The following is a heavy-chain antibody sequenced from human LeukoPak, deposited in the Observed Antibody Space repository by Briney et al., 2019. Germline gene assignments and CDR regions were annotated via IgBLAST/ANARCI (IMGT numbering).Heavy chain of an antibody. CDR1: GGSFSGYY. CDR2: INHSGSI. D-gene: IGHD3-10*01. Sequence: SETLSLTCTVYGGSFSGYYWSWLRQPPGRGLEWIGEINHSGSINYNPSLKSRVTISVDTSKNQFSLKLSSVTAADTAVYYCAGGRGEGRGIAMVRGVRAPSYNWFDPWGQGTQVTVSS. V-gene: IGHV4-34*01. J-gene: IGHJ5*02. CDR3: AGGRGEGRGIAMVRGVRAPSYNWFDP.